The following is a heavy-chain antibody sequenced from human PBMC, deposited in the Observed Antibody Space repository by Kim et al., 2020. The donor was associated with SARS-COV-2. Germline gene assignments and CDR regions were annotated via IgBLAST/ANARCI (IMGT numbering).Heavy chain of an antibody. Sequence: SVKVSCKASGGTFSSYAISWVRQAPGQGLEWMGGIIPIFGTANYAQKFQGRVTITADESTSTAYMELSSLRSEDTAVYYCARSYGSGRGEFDYWGQGTLVTVSS. D-gene: IGHD3-10*01. J-gene: IGHJ4*02. CDR2: IIPIFGTA. CDR1: GGTFSSYA. CDR3: ARSYGSGRGEFDY. V-gene: IGHV1-69*13.